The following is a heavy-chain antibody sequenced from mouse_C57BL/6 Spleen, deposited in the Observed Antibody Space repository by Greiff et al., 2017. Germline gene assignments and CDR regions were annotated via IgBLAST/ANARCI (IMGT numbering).Heavy chain of an antibody. CDR1: GFSLTSYG. V-gene: IGHV2-2*01. Sequence: QVQLQQSGPGLVQPSQSLSITCTVSGFSLTSYGVHWVRQSPGKGLEWLGVIWSGGSTAYNAAFISRLSISKDNSKSQVFFKMNSLQADDTARYYCARNWYDSYAMDYWGQGTSVTVSS. CDR2: IWSGGST. CDR3: ARNWYDSYAMDY. D-gene: IGHD1-1*02. J-gene: IGHJ4*01.